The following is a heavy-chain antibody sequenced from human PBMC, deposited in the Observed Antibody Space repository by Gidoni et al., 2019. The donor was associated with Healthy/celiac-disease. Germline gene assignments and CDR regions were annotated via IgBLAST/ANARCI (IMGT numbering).Heavy chain of an antibody. CDR3: ARGASTVNPYYFDY. J-gene: IGHJ4*02. CDR1: GFTFSDYY. CDR2: ISSSSSYT. V-gene: IGHV3-11*06. Sequence: QVQLVESGGGLVKPGGSLRLSCAASGFTFSDYYMSWIRQAPGKGLEWVSYISSSSSYTNYADSEKGRFTISRDNAKNSMYLQMNSLRAEDTAVYYCARGASTVNPYYFDYWGQGTLVTVSS. D-gene: IGHD4-17*01.